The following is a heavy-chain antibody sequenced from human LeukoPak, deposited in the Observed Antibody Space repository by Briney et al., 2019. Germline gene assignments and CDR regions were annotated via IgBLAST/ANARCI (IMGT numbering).Heavy chain of an antibody. CDR2: ISASGGST. V-gene: IGHV3-23*01. Sequence: GGSLRLSCAASGFTFSSSAMSWVRQVPGKGLEWVSGISASGGSTYYADSVKGRFTISRDNSKNTLYLQMNSLRAEDTAVYYCAKDLGYNWNDGFDYWGQGTLVTVSS. CDR3: AKDLGYNWNDGFDY. D-gene: IGHD1-20*01. CDR1: GFTFSSSA. J-gene: IGHJ4*02.